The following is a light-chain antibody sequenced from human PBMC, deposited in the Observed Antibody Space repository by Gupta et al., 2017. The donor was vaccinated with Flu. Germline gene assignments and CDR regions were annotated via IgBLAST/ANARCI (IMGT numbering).Light chain of an antibody. Sequence: DIQMTQSPSSLSASVGDRVTITCRASQSISTYLNWYQQRPGKAPKVLISGASSLHSGVPSRFSGSGSGTHFTLTISSLQPEDSATYFCQQSLDSYSFGLGTKLEIK. CDR3: QQSLDSYS. CDR1: QSISTY. CDR2: GAS. V-gene: IGKV1-39*01. J-gene: IGKJ2*03.